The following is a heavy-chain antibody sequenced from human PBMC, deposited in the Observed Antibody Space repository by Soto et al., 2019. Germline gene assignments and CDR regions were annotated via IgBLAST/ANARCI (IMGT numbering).Heavy chain of an antibody. J-gene: IGHJ6*04. V-gene: IGHV3-66*04. D-gene: IGHD2-15*01. CDR1: GFTVSSKY. CDR2: IQSAGPT. Sequence: EVQLVESGGGLVQPGGSLRLSCAASGFTVSSKYMSWVRQAPGKGLEWVSLIQSAGPTYYADSVKGRFTISRDTSENTVHLQMDSLRAEDTAVYYCARHDVLCDGGRCYGVPLDVWGKVTTVTVAS. CDR3: ARHDVLCDGGRCYGVPLDV.